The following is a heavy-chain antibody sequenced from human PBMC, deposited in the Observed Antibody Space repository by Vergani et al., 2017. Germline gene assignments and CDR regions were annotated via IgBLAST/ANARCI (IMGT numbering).Heavy chain of an antibody. V-gene: IGHV4-34*01. CDR2: IDHTGRP. D-gene: IGHD4-11*01. CDR1: GGSFTSYH. J-gene: IGHJ6*03. CDR3: ARVNTETNGHLYYYYYMDV. Sequence: QVQLQQWGGGLLKPSETLSLTCVVNGGSFTSYHWTWIRQSPGEGLEWVGDIDHTGRPDYNPSLKSRLTISVDKYRNQFSLTLNSVTATDTAIYFCARVNTETNGHLYYYYYMDVWGQGTAVTVS.